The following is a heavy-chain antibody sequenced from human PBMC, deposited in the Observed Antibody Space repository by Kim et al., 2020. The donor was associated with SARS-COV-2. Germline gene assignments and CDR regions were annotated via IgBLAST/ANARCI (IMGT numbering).Heavy chain of an antibody. Sequence: ASVKVSCKASGYTFTSYAMNWVRQAPGQGLEWMGWINTNTGNPTYAQGFTGRFVFSLDTSVSTAYLQISSLKAEDTAVYYCALTIYYDFWSGSRPSFFDYWGQGTLVTVSS. D-gene: IGHD3-3*01. CDR2: INTNTGNP. CDR3: ALTIYYDFWSGSRPSFFDY. CDR1: GYTFTSYA. V-gene: IGHV7-4-1*02. J-gene: IGHJ4*02.